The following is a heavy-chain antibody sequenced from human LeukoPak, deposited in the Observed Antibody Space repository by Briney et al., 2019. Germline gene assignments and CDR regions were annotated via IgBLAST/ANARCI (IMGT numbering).Heavy chain of an antibody. CDR3: RVGLEDIVVVPAADFDY. Sequence: GASVNVSCKASGYTFTSYDINWVRQAAGQGLEWMGWMNPNSGNTGYAQKFQGRVTMTRNTSISTAYMELSSLRSEDTAVYYCRVGLEDIVVVPAADFDYRGQGTLVTVSS. CDR1: GYTFTSYD. V-gene: IGHV1-8*01. D-gene: IGHD2-2*01. CDR2: MNPNSGNT. J-gene: IGHJ4*02.